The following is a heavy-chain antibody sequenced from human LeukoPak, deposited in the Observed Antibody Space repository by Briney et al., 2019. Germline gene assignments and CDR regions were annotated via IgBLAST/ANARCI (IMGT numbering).Heavy chain of an antibody. D-gene: IGHD1-1*01. V-gene: IGHV3-7*01. CDR3: ARNVYWTFDS. CDR2: IRQDGSEK. CDR1: GFTFSTYW. Sequence: GGSLRLSCAASGFTFSTYWMSWVRQAPGKGLEWVANIRQDGSEKYYVDSVKDRFTISRDNARNSLYLQMNSLRVEDTAVYYCARNVYWTFDSWDQGTLVTVSS. J-gene: IGHJ4*02.